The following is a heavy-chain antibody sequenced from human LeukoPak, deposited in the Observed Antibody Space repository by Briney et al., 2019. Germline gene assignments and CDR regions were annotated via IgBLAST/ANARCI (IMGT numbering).Heavy chain of an antibody. Sequence: SETLSLTCTVSGGSISSYYWSWIRQPPGKGLEWIGYIYYSGSTNYNPSLKSRVTISVDTSKNQFSLKLSSVTAADTAVYYCAIGYSSSWVDYWGQGTLVTVSS. V-gene: IGHV4-59*01. CDR1: GGSISSYY. J-gene: IGHJ4*02. CDR3: AIGYSSSWVDY. CDR2: IYYSGST. D-gene: IGHD6-13*01.